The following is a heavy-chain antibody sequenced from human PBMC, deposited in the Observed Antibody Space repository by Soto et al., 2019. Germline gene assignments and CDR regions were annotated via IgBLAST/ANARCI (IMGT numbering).Heavy chain of an antibody. J-gene: IGHJ3*02. Sequence: PSETLSLTCTVSGGSISSGGYYWSWIRQHPGKGLEWIGYIYYSGSTNYNPSLKSRVTISVDTSKNQFSLKLSSVTAADTAVYYCARAATTVTLDAFDIWGQGTMVTVSS. CDR3: ARAATTVTLDAFDI. V-gene: IGHV4-31*03. CDR2: IYYSGST. CDR1: GGSISSGGYY. D-gene: IGHD4-17*01.